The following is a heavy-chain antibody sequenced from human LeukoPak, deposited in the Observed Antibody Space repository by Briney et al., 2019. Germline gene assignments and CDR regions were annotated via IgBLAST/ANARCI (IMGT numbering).Heavy chain of an antibody. Sequence: SETLSLTCTVSGGSISSSSYYWGWIRQPPGKGLEWIGSIYYSGSTYYNPSLKSRVTISVDTSKNQFSLKLSSVTAADTAVYYCANAQYSSGWYSDCWGQGTLVTVPS. CDR2: IYYSGST. J-gene: IGHJ4*02. CDR1: GGSISSSSYY. D-gene: IGHD6-19*01. V-gene: IGHV4-39*01. CDR3: ANAQYSSGWYSDC.